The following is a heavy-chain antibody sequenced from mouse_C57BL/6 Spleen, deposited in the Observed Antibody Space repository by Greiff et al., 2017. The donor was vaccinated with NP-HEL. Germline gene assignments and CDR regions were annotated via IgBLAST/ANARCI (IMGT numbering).Heavy chain of an antibody. CDR2: IWSGGST. Sequence: QVQLQQSGPGLVQPSQSLSITCTVSGFSLTSYGVHWVRQSPGKGLEWLGVIWSGGSTDYNAAFISRLSISKDNSKSQVFFKMNSLQADDTAIYYCARPVITTVVGYYAMDYWGQGTSVTVSS. D-gene: IGHD1-1*01. V-gene: IGHV2-2*01. CDR3: ARPVITTVVGYYAMDY. J-gene: IGHJ4*01. CDR1: GFSLTSYG.